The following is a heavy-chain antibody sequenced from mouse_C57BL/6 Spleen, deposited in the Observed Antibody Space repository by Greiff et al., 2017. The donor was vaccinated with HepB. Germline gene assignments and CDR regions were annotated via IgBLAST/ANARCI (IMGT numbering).Heavy chain of an antibody. J-gene: IGHJ4*01. CDR3: AKRWDYYAMDY. Sequence: QVHVKQSGAELVKPGASLKISCKASGYAFSSYWMNWVKQRPGKGLEWIGQIYPGDGDTNYNGKFKGKATLTADKSSSTAYMQLSSLTSEDSAVYFCAKRWDYYAMDYWGQGTSVTVSS. CDR2: IYPGDGDT. CDR1: GYAFSSYW. D-gene: IGHD1-1*01. V-gene: IGHV1-80*01.